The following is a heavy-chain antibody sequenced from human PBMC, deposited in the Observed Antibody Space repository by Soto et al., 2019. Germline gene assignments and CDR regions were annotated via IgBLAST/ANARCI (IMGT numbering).Heavy chain of an antibody. CDR2: ISSGGTTI. CDR3: ARALDFWSGYLSD. V-gene: IGHV3-48*03. D-gene: IGHD3-3*01. Sequence: PGGSLRLSCAASRFSFSTYAMTWVRQAPGKGLEWVSYISSGGTTIYYADSVKGRFTISRDNAKNSLDLQMNSLRADDTAIYYCARALDFWSGYLSDWGQGTLVTVSS. J-gene: IGHJ4*02. CDR1: RFSFSTYA.